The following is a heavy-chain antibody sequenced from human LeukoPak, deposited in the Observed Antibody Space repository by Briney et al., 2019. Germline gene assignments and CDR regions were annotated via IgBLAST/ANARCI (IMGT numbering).Heavy chain of an antibody. V-gene: IGHV3-21*01. D-gene: IGHD3-22*01. CDR1: GFTFSSYS. J-gene: IGHJ4*02. Sequence: KPGGSLRLSCAASGFTFSSYSMNWVRQAPGKGLEWVSSISSSSSYIYYADSVKGRFTISRDNAKNSLYLQMNSLRAEDTAVYYCARGARYAFGVSYDSSGYYYDYWGQGTLVTVSS. CDR3: ARGARYAFGVSYDSSGYYYDY. CDR2: ISSSSSYI.